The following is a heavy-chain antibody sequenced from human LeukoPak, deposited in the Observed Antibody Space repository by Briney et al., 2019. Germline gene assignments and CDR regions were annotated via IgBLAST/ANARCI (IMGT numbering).Heavy chain of an antibody. Sequence: ASVKVSCKASGYTFTSYGISWVRQAPGQGLEWMGWISAYNGNTNYAQKLQGRVTMTTDTSTSTAYMELRSLRSDDTAVYYCARDFWRYYDSSGYYQPPDYWGQGTLVTVSS. CDR1: GYTFTSYG. CDR2: ISAYNGNT. V-gene: IGHV1-18*01. D-gene: IGHD3-22*01. J-gene: IGHJ4*02. CDR3: ARDFWRYYDSSGYYQPPDY.